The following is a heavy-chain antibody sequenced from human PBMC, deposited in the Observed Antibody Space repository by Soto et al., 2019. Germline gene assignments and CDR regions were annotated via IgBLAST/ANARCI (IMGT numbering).Heavy chain of an antibody. J-gene: IGHJ2*01. CDR1: AFTFSSYS. V-gene: IGHV3-48*02. CDR2: ISSGSATI. CDR3: ARDSASYSSSSGSYWYFDL. D-gene: IGHD6-6*01. Sequence: GGSLRLSCATSAFTFSSYSMNWVRQAPGKGLEWVSYISSGSATIYYADSVKGRFTISRDNAKNSLYLQMNSLRDEDTAVYYCARDSASYSSSSGSYWYFDLWGRGTLVTVSS.